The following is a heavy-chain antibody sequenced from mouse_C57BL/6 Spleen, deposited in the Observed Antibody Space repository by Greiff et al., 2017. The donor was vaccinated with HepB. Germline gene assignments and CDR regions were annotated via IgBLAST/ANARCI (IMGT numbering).Heavy chain of an antibody. V-gene: IGHV1-82*01. CDR2: IYPGDGDT. D-gene: IGHD1-1*01. CDR3: AASRRGFAY. J-gene: IGHJ3*01. CDR1: GYAFSSSW. Sequence: QVQLKESGPELVKPGASVKISCKASGYAFSSSWMNWVKQRPGKGLEWIGRIYPGDGDTNYNGKFKGKATLTADKSSSTAYMQLSHLTSEDSAVYFCAASRRGFAYWGQGTLVTVSA.